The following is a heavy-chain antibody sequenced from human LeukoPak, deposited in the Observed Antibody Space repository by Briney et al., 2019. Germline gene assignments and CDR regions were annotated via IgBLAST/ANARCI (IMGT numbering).Heavy chain of an antibody. Sequence: GESPKTPCKGSGYSFNSYWIGRVRQMPGKGLEWMVIIYPGDSDTRYSPSFQGQVTISADKSISTAYLQWSSLKASDTAMYYCARGDYDSSGYYPLTYFDYWGQGTLVTVSS. CDR1: GYSFNSYW. V-gene: IGHV5-51*01. CDR2: IYPGDSDT. D-gene: IGHD3-22*01. J-gene: IGHJ4*02. CDR3: ARGDYDSSGYYPLTYFDY.